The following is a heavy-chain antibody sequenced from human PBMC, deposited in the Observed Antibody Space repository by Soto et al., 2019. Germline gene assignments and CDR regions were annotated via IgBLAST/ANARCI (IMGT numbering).Heavy chain of an antibody. D-gene: IGHD3-10*01. V-gene: IGHV3-23*01. CDR1: RLTLSSHC. J-gene: IGHJ6*02. CDR3: AKAPVWGFGEREVYDGIDV. CDR2: TSGSGGST. Sequence: CLTPASALSRLTLSSHCMRCASHAPGKGLEWVSATSGSGGSTYYADSVKGRSTIARDNSKNTLYLQTNSLRAEDTDVYYCAKAPVWGFGEREVYDGIDVWGQGTMVTVSS.